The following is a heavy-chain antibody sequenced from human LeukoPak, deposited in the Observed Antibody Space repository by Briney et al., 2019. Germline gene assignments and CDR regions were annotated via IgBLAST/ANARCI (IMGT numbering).Heavy chain of an antibody. D-gene: IGHD3-10*01. J-gene: IGHJ4*02. CDR1: GYTFTSYG. V-gene: IGHV1-18*01. CDR2: ISGYNGNT. CDR3: ARAGGSGKGALYY. Sequence: ASVKVSCKASGYTFTSYGISWVRQAPGQGLEWMGWISGYNGNTNYAQDLQGRVSMTSDTSTSTAYMELSSLRSEDTAVYYCARAGGSGKGALYYWGQGTLVTVSS.